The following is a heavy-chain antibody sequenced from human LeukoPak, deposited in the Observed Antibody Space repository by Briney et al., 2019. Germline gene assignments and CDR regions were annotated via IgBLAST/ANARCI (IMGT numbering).Heavy chain of an antibody. Sequence: SETLSLTCTVSGGSISSYYWSWIRQPPGKGLEWIGYIYYSGSTNYNPSFKSRVTISVDTSKNQFYLKLSSVTAADTAVYYCARGPITGTPGYFDYWGQGTLVTVSS. J-gene: IGHJ4*02. CDR3: ARGPITGTPGYFDY. CDR2: IYYSGST. V-gene: IGHV4-59*01. CDR1: GGSISSYY. D-gene: IGHD1-20*01.